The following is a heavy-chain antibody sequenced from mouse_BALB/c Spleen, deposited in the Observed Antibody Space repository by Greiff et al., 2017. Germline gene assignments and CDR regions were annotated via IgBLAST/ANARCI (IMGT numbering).Heavy chain of an antibody. J-gene: IGHJ3*01. CDR2: INSNGGST. D-gene: IGHD2-4*01. CDR1: GFTFSSYG. V-gene: IGHV5-6-3*01. CDR3: ARDNYYDYARFAY. Sequence: EVKLMESGGGLVQPGGSLKLSCAASGFTFSSYGMSWVRQTPDKRLELVATINSNGGSTYYPDSVKGRFTISRDNAKNTLYLQMSSLKSEDTAMYYCARDNYYDYARFAYWGQGTLVTVSA.